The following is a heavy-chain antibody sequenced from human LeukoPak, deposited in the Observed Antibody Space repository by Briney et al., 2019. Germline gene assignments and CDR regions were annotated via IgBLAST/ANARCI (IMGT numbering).Heavy chain of an antibody. CDR1: GFTFSTYA. Sequence: TGGSLRLSCASSGFTFSTYAMSWVRQAPGKGLEWVSTITGSGGSTYYADSVKGRFTISRDNSKNTLYLQMNSLTAEDTAVYFCAKRGIASATGKYYFDYWGQGTLVTVSS. CDR3: AKRGIASATGKYYFDY. CDR2: ITGSGGST. J-gene: IGHJ4*02. V-gene: IGHV3-23*01. D-gene: IGHD6-25*01.